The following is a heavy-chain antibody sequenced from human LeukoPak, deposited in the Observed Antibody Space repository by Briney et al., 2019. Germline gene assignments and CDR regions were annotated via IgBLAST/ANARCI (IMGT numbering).Heavy chain of an antibody. D-gene: IGHD3-22*01. CDR3: ARDRNYYDSSGYYFAN. V-gene: IGHV4-59*01. Sequence: SETLSLTCTVSGGSISSYYWSWIRQPPGKGLEWIGYIYHSGNTNYNPSLKSRVTTSVDTSKSQLSLKLNSVTAADTAVYYCARDRNYYDSSGYYFANWGQGTLVTVSS. CDR1: GGSISSYY. CDR2: IYHSGNT. J-gene: IGHJ4*02.